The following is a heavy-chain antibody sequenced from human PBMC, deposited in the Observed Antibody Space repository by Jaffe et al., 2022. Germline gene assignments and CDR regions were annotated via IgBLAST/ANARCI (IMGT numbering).Heavy chain of an antibody. Sequence: QVQLQESGPGLVKPSQTLSLTCTVSGGSISSGSYYWSWIRQPAGKGLEWIGRIYTSGSTNYNPSLKSRVTISVDTSKNQFSLKLSSVTAADTAVYYCARDVGSFDYWGQGTLVTVSS. D-gene: IGHD1-1*01. CDR1: GGSISSGSYY. J-gene: IGHJ4*02. CDR2: IYTSGST. CDR3: ARDVGSFDY. V-gene: IGHV4-61*02.